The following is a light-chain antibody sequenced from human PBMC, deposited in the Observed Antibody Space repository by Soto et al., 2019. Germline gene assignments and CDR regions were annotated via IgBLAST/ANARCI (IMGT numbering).Light chain of an antibody. CDR1: QSISASY. Sequence: EIVLTQSPGTLSLSPGERATLSCRASQSISASYIAWYQQKPGQAPRLLIYGASNRATGIPDRFSGSASGTDFALTISRLEPHDFAVYYCQQYGSSPPITFGGGNKVEIK. V-gene: IGKV3-20*01. CDR2: GAS. J-gene: IGKJ4*01. CDR3: QQYGSSPPIT.